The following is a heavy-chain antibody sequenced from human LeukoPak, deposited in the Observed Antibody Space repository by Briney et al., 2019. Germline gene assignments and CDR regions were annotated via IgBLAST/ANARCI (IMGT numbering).Heavy chain of an antibody. D-gene: IGHD5-18*01. V-gene: IGHV4-59*01. CDR3: ARAYVDTAMVTGYYYYMDV. CDR2: IYYSGST. J-gene: IGHJ6*03. Sequence: SETLSLTCTVSGVSISTYYWSWIRQPPGKGLEWIGYIYYSGSTNYNPSLKSRVTISVDTSKNQFSLKLSSVTAADTAVYYCARAYVDTAMVTGYYYYMDVWGKGTTVTVSS. CDR1: GVSISTYY.